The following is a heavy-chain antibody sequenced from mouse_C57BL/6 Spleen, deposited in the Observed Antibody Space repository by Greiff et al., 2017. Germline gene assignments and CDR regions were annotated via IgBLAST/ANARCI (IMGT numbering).Heavy chain of an antibody. CDR2: IYPYNGVS. Sequence: EVQLQESGPELVKPGASVKISCKASGYSFTGYYMHWVKQSHGNILDWIGYIYPYNGVSSYNQKFKGKATLTVDKSSSTAYMELRSLTSEDSAVYYCARGGYGSSPNYFDYWGQGTTLTVSS. CDR1: GYSFTGYY. D-gene: IGHD1-1*01. J-gene: IGHJ2*01. CDR3: ARGGYGSSPNYFDY. V-gene: IGHV1-31*01.